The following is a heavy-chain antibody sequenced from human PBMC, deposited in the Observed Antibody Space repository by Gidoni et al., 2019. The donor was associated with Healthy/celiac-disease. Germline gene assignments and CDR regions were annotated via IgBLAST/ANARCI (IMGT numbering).Heavy chain of an antibody. CDR3: ARLCASGSGWLGYRFGGWALDY. CDR2: IFYSGST. Sequence: QVQLQESGPGLVKPSEPLSLTCTVSGGSIRSYSWRWIRQPPGQGLEWIGYIFYSGSTNYTPSPKSRVTISVDTSKNQFSLKLSSVTAADTAVYYCARLCASGSGWLGYRFGGWALDYWGQGTLVTVSS. D-gene: IGHD6-19*01. V-gene: IGHV4-59*08. J-gene: IGHJ4*02. CDR1: GGSIRSYS.